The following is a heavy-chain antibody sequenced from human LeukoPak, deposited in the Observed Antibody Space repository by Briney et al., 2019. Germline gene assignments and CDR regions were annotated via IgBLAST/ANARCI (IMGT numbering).Heavy chain of an antibody. D-gene: IGHD5-18*01. J-gene: IGHJ4*02. CDR3: AGAQQLWSQTFDY. CDR1: GGTFSSYA. V-gene: IGHV1-69*01. Sequence: ASVKVSCKASGGTFSSYAISWVQQAPGQGLEWMGGIIPIFGTANYAQKFQGRVTITADESTSTAYMELSSLRSEDTAVYYCAGAQQLWSQTFDYWGQGTLVTVSS. CDR2: IIPIFGTA.